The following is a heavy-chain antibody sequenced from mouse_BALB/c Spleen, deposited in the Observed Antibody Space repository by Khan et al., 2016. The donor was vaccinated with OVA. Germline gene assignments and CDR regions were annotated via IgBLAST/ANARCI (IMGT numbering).Heavy chain of an antibody. CDR2: IYPGNSDT. CDR1: GYTFTSYW. Sequence: EVQLQESGTVLARPGASVKMSCKASGYTFTSYWMHWVKQRPGQGLEWIGAIYPGNSDTNYNQKFKGKAKLTAVTSTSTAYLELNSLTNEDSAVXYCTRNGFGNYESWDYWGQGTTLTVSS. V-gene: IGHV1-5*01. J-gene: IGHJ2*01. CDR3: TRNGFGNYESWDY. D-gene: IGHD2-1*01.